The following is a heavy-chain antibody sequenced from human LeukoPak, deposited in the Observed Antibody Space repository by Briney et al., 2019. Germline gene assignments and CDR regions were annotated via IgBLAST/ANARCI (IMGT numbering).Heavy chain of an antibody. Sequence: SQTLSLTCTVSGGSISSGGYYWSWIRQHPGKGLEWIGYVYYSGSTYYNPSLKSRVTISVDTSKNQFSLKLSSVTAADTAVYYCARALYYDFWSGYEKTFDYWGQGTLVTVCS. CDR3: ARALYYDFWSGYEKTFDY. CDR2: VYYSGST. V-gene: IGHV4-31*03. J-gene: IGHJ4*02. CDR1: GGSISSGGYY. D-gene: IGHD3-3*01.